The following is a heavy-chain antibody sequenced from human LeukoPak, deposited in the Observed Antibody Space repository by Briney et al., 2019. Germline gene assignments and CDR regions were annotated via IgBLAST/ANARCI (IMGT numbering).Heavy chain of an antibody. CDR3: ARGTLDDILTGYYHYYYYYMDV. CDR2: INPNSGGT. J-gene: IGHJ6*03. V-gene: IGHV1-2*02. CDR1: GYTFTGYY. Sequence: GASVKVSCKASGYTFTGYYMHWVRQAPGQGLEWMGWINPNSGGTNYAQKFQGRVTMTRDTSISTAYMELSRLRSDDTAVYYCARGTLDDILTGYYHYYYYYMDVWGKGTTVTISS. D-gene: IGHD3-9*01.